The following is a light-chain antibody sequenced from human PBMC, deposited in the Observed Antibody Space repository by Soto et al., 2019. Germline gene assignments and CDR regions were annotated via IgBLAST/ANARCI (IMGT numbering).Light chain of an antibody. CDR2: EGS. V-gene: IGLV2-23*01. J-gene: IGLJ2*01. Sequence: QSVLTQPASVSGSPGQSITISCTGTSSDVGSYNFVSWYQQHPAKAPNLLIYEGSKRPSGVSNRFSGSKSGNTASLTISGLQPEDEADYYCCSYAGSSTGVFGGGTKLTVL. CDR3: CSYAGSSTGV. CDR1: SSDVGSYNF.